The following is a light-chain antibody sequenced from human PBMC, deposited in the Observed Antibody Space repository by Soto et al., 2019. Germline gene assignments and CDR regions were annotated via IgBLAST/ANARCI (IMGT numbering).Light chain of an antibody. V-gene: IGKV3-20*01. Sequence: EIVLTQSPGILSLSPGERSTLSCRARQSVGSQSVSSTYLAWYQQKPGQAPRLLIYGASGRATGIPDRFSGSGSGTDFTLTISRLEPEDFAVYYCQQYGMSPLTFGQGTKVEIK. CDR1: QSVGSQSVSSTY. J-gene: IGKJ1*01. CDR3: QQYGMSPLT. CDR2: GAS.